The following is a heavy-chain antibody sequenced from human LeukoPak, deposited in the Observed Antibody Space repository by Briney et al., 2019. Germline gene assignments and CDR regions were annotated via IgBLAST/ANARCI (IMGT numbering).Heavy chain of an antibody. Sequence: GTSLRLSCAASGFTFSSYAMSWVRQAPGKGLEWVSAISGSGGSTYYADSVKGRFTISRDNSKNTLYLQMNSLRAEDTAVYYCANIAAAGAILYYFDYWGQGTLVTVSS. CDR3: ANIAAAGAILYYFDY. CDR2: ISGSGGST. CDR1: GFTFSSYA. V-gene: IGHV3-23*01. D-gene: IGHD6-13*01. J-gene: IGHJ4*02.